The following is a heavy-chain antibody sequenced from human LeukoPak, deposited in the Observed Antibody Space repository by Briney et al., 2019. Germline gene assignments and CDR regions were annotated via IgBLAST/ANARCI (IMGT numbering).Heavy chain of an antibody. CDR3: AKTLGCTNGVCYRTDAFDI. V-gene: IGHV3-9*01. CDR2: ISWNSGSI. D-gene: IGHD2-8*01. Sequence: GGSLRLSCAASGFTFDDYAMHWVRQAPGKGLEWVSGISWNSGSIGYADSVKGRFTISRDNVKNSLYLQMNSLRAEDTALYYCAKTLGCTNGVCYRTDAFDIWGQGTMVTVSS. CDR1: GFTFDDYA. J-gene: IGHJ3*02.